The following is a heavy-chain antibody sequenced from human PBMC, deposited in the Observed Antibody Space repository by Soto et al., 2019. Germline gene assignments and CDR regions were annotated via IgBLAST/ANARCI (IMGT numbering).Heavy chain of an antibody. V-gene: IGHV3-9*01. CDR2: ISWNSGSI. Sequence: SLRLSCAASGFTFDDYAMHWVRRAPGKGLEWVSGISWNSGSIGYADSVKGRFTISRDNTKNPLYPQMNTVRAEDTSLDYCAKGQRWLQLYYLDDWGQGTLVTVSS. D-gene: IGHD5-12*01. CDR1: GFTFDDYA. CDR3: AKGQRWLQLYYLDD. J-gene: IGHJ4*02.